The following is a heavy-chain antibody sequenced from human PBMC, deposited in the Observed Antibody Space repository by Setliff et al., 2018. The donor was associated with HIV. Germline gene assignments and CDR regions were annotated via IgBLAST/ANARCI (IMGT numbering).Heavy chain of an antibody. J-gene: IGHJ4*01. CDR3: ARGREASVPAAKGPFFDY. CDR1: GGSFSGYY. Sequence: SETLSLTCAVYGGSFSGYYWSWIRLPPGKGLEWIAEINHSGSTNYNPSLKSRVTISVDTSKNQFSLKLTSVTAADTAVYYCARGREASVPAAKGPFFDYWGQGILVTVSS. V-gene: IGHV4-34*01. CDR2: INHSGST. D-gene: IGHD2-2*01.